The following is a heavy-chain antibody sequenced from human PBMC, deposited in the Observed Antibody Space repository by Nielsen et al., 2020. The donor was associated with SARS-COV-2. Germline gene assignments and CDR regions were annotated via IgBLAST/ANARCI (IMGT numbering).Heavy chain of an antibody. Sequence: GESLKISCAASGFTFSSYSMNWVRQAPGKGLEWVSYISSSSSTIYYADSVKGRFTISRDNAKNSLYLQMNSLRDEDTAVYYCALLYSLFDYWGQGTLVTVSS. V-gene: IGHV3-48*02. CDR2: ISSSSSTI. CDR1: GFTFSSYS. J-gene: IGHJ4*02. CDR3: ALLYSLFDY. D-gene: IGHD3-3*01.